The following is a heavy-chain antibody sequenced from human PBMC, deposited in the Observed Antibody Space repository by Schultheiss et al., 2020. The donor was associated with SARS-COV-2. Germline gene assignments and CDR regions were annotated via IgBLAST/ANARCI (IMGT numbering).Heavy chain of an antibody. CDR2: INPNSGGT. CDR1: GYTFTGYY. D-gene: IGHD3-10*01. V-gene: IGHV1-2*02. Sequence: GESLKISCKASGYTFTGYYMHWVRQAPGQGLEWMGWINPNSGGTNYAQKFQGRVTMTRDTSISTAYMELSRLRSDDTAVYYCAREPYGSGTYYFDYWGQGTLVTVSS. CDR3: AREPYGSGTYYFDY. J-gene: IGHJ4*02.